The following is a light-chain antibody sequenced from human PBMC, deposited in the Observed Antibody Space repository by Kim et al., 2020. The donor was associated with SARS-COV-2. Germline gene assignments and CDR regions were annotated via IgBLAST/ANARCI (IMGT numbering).Light chain of an antibody. CDR3: YSRDSTGDLVI. Sequence: ALGHTVTITCQGDSLRTYFTSWYRQKPRQAPVIVIYGKNNRPSGVPDRFSGSISENTAYLTITGAQAEDEADYYCYSRDSTGDLVIFGGGTQLTVL. J-gene: IGLJ2*01. CDR2: GKN. V-gene: IGLV3-19*01. CDR1: SLRTYF.